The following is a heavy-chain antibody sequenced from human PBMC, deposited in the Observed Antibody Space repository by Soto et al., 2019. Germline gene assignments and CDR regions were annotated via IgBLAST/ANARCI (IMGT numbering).Heavy chain of an antibody. CDR3: AREGFDTMVRGADYGMDV. J-gene: IGHJ6*02. V-gene: IGHV3-11*05. D-gene: IGHD3-10*01. Sequence: QVQLVESGGGLVKPGGSLRLSCAASGFTFSDYYMSWIRQAPGKGLEWVSYIGSSSSYTNYADSVKGRFTISRDNAKNSLYLQMNSLRAEDTAVYYCAREGFDTMVRGADYGMDVWGQGTTVTVSS. CDR1: GFTFSDYY. CDR2: IGSSSSYT.